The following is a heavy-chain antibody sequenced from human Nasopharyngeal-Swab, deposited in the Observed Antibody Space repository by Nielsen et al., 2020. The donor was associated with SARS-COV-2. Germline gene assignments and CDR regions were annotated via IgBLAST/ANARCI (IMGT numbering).Heavy chain of an antibody. V-gene: IGHV3-11*01. Sequence: LSLTCGASDFPFSHYWMSWVRQAPGKGLEWVSYISSSGSTIYYADSVKGRFTISRDNAKNSLYLQMNSLRAEDTALYYCAKGTRGTVWFDPWGQGTLVTVSS. CDR3: AKGTRGTVWFDP. D-gene: IGHD3-10*01. CDR1: DFPFSHYW. CDR2: ISSSGSTI. J-gene: IGHJ5*02.